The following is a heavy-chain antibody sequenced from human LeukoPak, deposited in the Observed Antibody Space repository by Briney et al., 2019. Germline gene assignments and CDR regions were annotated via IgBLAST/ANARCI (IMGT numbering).Heavy chain of an antibody. CDR1: GFTFSSHS. Sequence: GSLRLSCAASGFTFSSHSMNWVRQAPGKGLEWVSYISSSSSTIYYADSVKGRFTISRDNAKNSLYLQMNSLRAEDTAVYYCARGAYYYEDWGQGTLVTVSS. J-gene: IGHJ4*02. CDR3: ARGAYYYED. V-gene: IGHV3-48*01. D-gene: IGHD3-22*01. CDR2: ISSSSSTI.